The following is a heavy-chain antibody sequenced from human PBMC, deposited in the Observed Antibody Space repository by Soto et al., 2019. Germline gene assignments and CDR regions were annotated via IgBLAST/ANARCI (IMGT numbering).Heavy chain of an antibody. CDR3: ARERNPTYDSSGYYPNWFDP. CDR1: GYTFTSYD. J-gene: IGHJ5*02. D-gene: IGHD3-22*01. Sequence: GASVKVSCKASGYTFTSYDINWVRQATGQGLEWMGWINAGNGNTKYSQKFQGRVTITRDTSAGTAYMELSSLRSEDTAVYYCARERNPTYDSSGYYPNWFDPWGQGTLVTVSS. V-gene: IGHV1-3*01. CDR2: INAGNGNT.